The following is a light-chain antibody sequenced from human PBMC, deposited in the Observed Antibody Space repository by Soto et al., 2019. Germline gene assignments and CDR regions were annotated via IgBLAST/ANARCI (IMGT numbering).Light chain of an antibody. CDR1: QSFSNNY. CDR3: QQYGSSGT. CDR2: GAS. Sequence: EIVLTQSPGTLSLSPGERATLSCRASQSFSNNYLAWYQQKPGQAPRLLIYGASNRATGIPDRFSGSGSGTDFTLTISRLEPDDFAVYYCQQYGSSGTFGQGTKVDI. V-gene: IGKV3-20*01. J-gene: IGKJ1*01.